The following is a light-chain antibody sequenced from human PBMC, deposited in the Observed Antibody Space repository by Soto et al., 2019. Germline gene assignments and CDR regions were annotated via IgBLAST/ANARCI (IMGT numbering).Light chain of an antibody. CDR2: DAS. Sequence: EIVLTQSPATLSLSPGERATLSCRASQSVSSYLACYQQKPGQAPRLLIYDASNRATGIPARFSGSGSGTDFTLTISSLEPEDFAVYYCQQRSNWPTFGQGTKVAI. V-gene: IGKV3-11*01. CDR1: QSVSSY. CDR3: QQRSNWPT. J-gene: IGKJ1*01.